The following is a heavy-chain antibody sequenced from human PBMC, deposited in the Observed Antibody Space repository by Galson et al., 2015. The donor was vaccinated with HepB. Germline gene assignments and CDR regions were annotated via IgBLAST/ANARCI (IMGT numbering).Heavy chain of an antibody. D-gene: IGHD3-10*01. CDR1: GYTFTGYY. CDR2: FDPEDGET. Sequence: SVKVSCKASGYTFTGYYMHWVRQAPGQGLEWMGGFDPEDGETIYAQKFQGRVTMTEDASTDTAYMELSSLRSEDTAVYYCATDGGSSGKDAFDIWGQGTMVTVSS. V-gene: IGHV1-24*01. CDR3: ATDGGSSGKDAFDI. J-gene: IGHJ3*02.